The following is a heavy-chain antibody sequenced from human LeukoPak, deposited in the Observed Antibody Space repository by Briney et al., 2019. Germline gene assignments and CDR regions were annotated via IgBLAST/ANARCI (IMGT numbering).Heavy chain of an antibody. Sequence: TPRLSCAASGFTFDDYGMSWVRQVPGKGLEWVSDINWNGVSTGYADSVKGRFTISRDSSKNTLFLQMNRLRPEDAAVYYCAKAPVTTCRGAFCYPFDYWGLGTLVTVSS. J-gene: IGHJ4*02. CDR3: AKAPVTTCRGAFCYPFDY. V-gene: IGHV3-20*04. D-gene: IGHD2-15*01. CDR1: GFTFDDYG. CDR2: INWNGVST.